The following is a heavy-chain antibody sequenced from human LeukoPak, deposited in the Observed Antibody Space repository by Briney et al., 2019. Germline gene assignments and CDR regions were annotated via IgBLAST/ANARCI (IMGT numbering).Heavy chain of an antibody. Sequence: GGSLRLSCAASGFTFEEYSMQWVRQPPGKGLEWVSVIRWDGGTTYYADSVKGRFTISGDNSENSVYLQMNSLRTEDTAFYYCGKDIEHYDFWNGYEYRGQGSLVTVSS. CDR2: IRWDGGTT. CDR1: GFTFEEYS. CDR3: GKDIEHYDFWNGYEY. D-gene: IGHD3-3*01. J-gene: IGHJ4*02. V-gene: IGHV3-43*01.